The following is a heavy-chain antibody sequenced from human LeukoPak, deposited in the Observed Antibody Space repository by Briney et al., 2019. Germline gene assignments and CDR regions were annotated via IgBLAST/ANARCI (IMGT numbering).Heavy chain of an antibody. Sequence: PSETLSLTCSVSGGSISSYYWSWIRQPAGKGLEWIGRIYPSGNNNYNPSLKSRVTMSVDTSKSQFSLMLTSVTAADTAVYFCARGPQFSCSGGRYYPYGMDVWGQGTTVTVSS. V-gene: IGHV4-4*07. CDR1: GGSISSYY. CDR3: ARGPQFSCSGGRYYPYGMDV. D-gene: IGHD2-15*01. J-gene: IGHJ6*02. CDR2: IYPSGNN.